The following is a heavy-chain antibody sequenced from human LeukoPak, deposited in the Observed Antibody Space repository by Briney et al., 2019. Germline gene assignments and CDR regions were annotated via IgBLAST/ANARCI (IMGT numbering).Heavy chain of an antibody. CDR1: GGSISAYY. D-gene: IGHD3-22*01. CDR3: ARGTYYYDNSGNYDHYFDS. V-gene: IGHV4-59*01. J-gene: IGHJ4*02. Sequence: SETLSLTCTVSGGSISAYYWSWLRQPPGKGLECIGYIYNSGRTYHNPSLKSRVTISLDTSKKQFSLKLSSVTAADTAVYYCARGTYYYDNSGNYDHYFDSWGQGTLVTVSS. CDR2: IYNSGRT.